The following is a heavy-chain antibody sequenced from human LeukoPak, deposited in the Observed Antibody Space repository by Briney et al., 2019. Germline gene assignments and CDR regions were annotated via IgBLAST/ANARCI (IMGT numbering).Heavy chain of an antibody. D-gene: IGHD4-23*01. J-gene: IGHJ4*02. CDR2: IGTSSSTI. CDR1: GFTFSSYA. CDR3: ARHDYGGNSGDY. Sequence: GGSLRLSCAASGFTFSSYAKSWVRQAPGKGLEWVSYIGTSSSTIYYADSVKGRFTISRDNAKNSLYLQMNSLRDEDTAVYYCARHDYGGNSGDYWGQGTLVTVSS. V-gene: IGHV3-48*02.